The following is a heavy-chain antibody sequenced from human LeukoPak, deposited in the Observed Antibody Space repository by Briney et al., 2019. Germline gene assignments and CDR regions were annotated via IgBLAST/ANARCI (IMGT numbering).Heavy chain of an antibody. V-gene: IGHV3-11*01. D-gene: IGHD4-23*01. J-gene: IGHJ3*01. CDR3: ARDPMHNGGNSGAFDF. CDR2: ISGSGAT. CDR1: GFTFSQHF. Sequence: GGSLRLSCAASGFTFSQHFMTWIRQTPGKGLEWISYISGSGATYYANSVKGRFTIYRDNAQNSLWLQMSSLRVEDTAVYYCARDPMHNGGNSGAFDFWGQGTQVTVSP.